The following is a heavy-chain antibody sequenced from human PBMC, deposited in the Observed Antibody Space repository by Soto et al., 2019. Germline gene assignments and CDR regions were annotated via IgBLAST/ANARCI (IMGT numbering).Heavy chain of an antibody. CDR3: ARLPHYGDPKAGF. J-gene: IGHJ4*02. V-gene: IGHV4-39*01. D-gene: IGHD4-17*01. CDR2: ICCGGST. Sequence: QLQLQESGPGLVKPSETLSLTCTVSGGSISSSGYYWGWIRQPPGKGLEWIGSICCGGSTYYNPSLTRHLTLSVDTSKNQFSLKLSSVTAADTAVYYCARLPHYGDPKAGFWGQGTLVTVSS. CDR1: GGSISSSGYY.